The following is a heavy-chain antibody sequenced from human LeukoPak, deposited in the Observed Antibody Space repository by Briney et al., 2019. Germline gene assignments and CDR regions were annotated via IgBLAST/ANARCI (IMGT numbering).Heavy chain of an antibody. D-gene: IGHD3-22*01. CDR1: GFTFSYYA. V-gene: IGHV3-30*04. J-gene: IGHJ4*02. Sequence: GGSLRLSCAASGFTFSYYAMHWVRQAPGKGLEWVALISYDGSNKYYADSVKGRFTISRDNSKNTLYLQMNSLRPEDTAVYYCARGPYDSSGFVDYWGQGTRVTVSS. CDR3: ARGPYDSSGFVDY. CDR2: ISYDGSNK.